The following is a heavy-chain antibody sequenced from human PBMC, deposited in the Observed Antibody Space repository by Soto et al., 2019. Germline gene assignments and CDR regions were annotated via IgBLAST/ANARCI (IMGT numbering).Heavy chain of an antibody. J-gene: IGHJ4*02. D-gene: IGHD2-2*01. V-gene: IGHV4-39*01. CDR3: ARPVWGYELDY. CDR2: VYYSGST. CDR1: GGSVSSSSYY. Sequence: SETLSLTCSVSGGSVSSSSYYWGWIRQSPGKGLEWIGSVYYSGSTNYNPSLKSRVTISVDTSKNQFSLKLTSVTAADTAVYYCARPVWGYELDYWGQGTLVTVSS.